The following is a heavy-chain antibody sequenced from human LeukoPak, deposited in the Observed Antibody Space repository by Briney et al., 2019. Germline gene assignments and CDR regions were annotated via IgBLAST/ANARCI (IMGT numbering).Heavy chain of an antibody. J-gene: IGHJ5*02. D-gene: IGHD4-17*01. V-gene: IGHV5-10-1*01. CDR3: ARHGDYVNWFDP. Sequence: GESLKISCKGSGYSFTSYWISWVRQMRGKGLEWMGRIDPSDSYTNYSPSFQGHVTISADKSISTAYLQWSSLKASDTAMYYCARHGDYVNWFDPWGQGTLVTVSS. CDR1: GYSFTSYW. CDR2: IDPSDSYT.